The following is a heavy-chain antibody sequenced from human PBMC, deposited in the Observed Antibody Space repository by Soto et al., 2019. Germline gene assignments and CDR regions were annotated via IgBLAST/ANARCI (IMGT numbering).Heavy chain of an antibody. CDR3: TRDSGIVLVPVTSMDV. J-gene: IGHJ6*02. CDR1: GFIFSTYA. Sequence: HPGGSLRLSCAASGFIFSTYAMHWFRQAPGKGLEWVALISYDGGNEYYADSVKGRFTISRDDSENTLYLQMIGLRAEDTAVYYCTRDSGIVLVPVTSMDVWGQGTTVTVSS. V-gene: IGHV3-30-3*01. CDR2: ISYDGGNE. D-gene: IGHD2-2*01.